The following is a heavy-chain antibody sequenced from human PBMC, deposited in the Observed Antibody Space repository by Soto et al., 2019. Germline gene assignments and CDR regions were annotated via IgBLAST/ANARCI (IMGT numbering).Heavy chain of an antibody. CDR3: AASVNYDSRGYLIYYFEY. J-gene: IGHJ4*02. CDR2: ISAKNGNP. V-gene: IGHV1-18*01. D-gene: IGHD3-22*01. CDR1: AYTFTNSG. Sequence: SVKVSCKTPAYTFTNSGITLVRQAPGQGLEWMGWISAKNGNPNYAQNLQGRVTMTIETSTTTAYMELRSLRSDDTAVYYCAASVNYDSRGYLIYYFEYWGQGTLVTVSS.